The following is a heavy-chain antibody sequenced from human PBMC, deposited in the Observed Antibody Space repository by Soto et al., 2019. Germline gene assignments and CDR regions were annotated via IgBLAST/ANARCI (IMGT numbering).Heavy chain of an antibody. D-gene: IGHD5-12*01. CDR3: ATSTVSYVDIVSSTTRGYFDH. CDR1: GYNFNTYW. Sequence: PGESLKISCEGSGYNFNTYWIGWVRQMPGKGLEWMALIYPGDSDTRYSPSFEDQVTLSVDRSISTAYLQWSSLKASDTAIYYCATSTVSYVDIVSSTTRGYFDHWGQGTLVTVSS. V-gene: IGHV5-51*01. CDR2: IYPGDSDT. J-gene: IGHJ4*02.